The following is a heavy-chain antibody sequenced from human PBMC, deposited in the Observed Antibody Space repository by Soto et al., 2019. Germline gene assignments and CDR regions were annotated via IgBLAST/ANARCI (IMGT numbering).Heavy chain of an antibody. CDR3: SKDHDSSGYYITSDY. J-gene: IGHJ4*02. CDR2: ISSAGNTK. V-gene: IGHV3-30*18. CDR1: GFTFSNYG. Sequence: QVQLVESGGAVVQPGRSLRLSCAASGFTFSNYGMHWVRQAPGKGLEWVAVISSAGNTKYYADSVKGRFTISRDNSKNPIYLQMDSLRVEDTAVYYCSKDHDSSGYYITSDYWGQGTLVTVSS. D-gene: IGHD3-22*01.